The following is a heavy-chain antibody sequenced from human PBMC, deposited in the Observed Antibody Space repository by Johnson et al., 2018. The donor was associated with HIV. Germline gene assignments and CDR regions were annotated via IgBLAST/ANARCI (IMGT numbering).Heavy chain of an antibody. D-gene: IGHD1-26*01. CDR2: ISWNSGSI. Sequence: VQLVESGGGLVRPGGSLRLSCVASGFTVSSNYMSWVRQAPGKGLEWVSVISWNSGSIGYAASVKGRFTISRDNAKNSLYLQMNSLRVEDTALYYCVRVGGNGNYFFDPFDMWGQGTMVTVSS. CDR3: VRVGGNGNYFFDPFDM. V-gene: IGHV3-20*04. J-gene: IGHJ3*02. CDR1: GFTVSSNY.